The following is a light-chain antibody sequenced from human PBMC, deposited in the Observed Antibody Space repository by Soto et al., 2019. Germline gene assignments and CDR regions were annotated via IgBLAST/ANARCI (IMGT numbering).Light chain of an antibody. CDR1: SSDVGGYNY. J-gene: IGLJ2*01. Sequence: QSALTQPPSASGSPGQSVTISCTGTSSDVGGYNYVSWYQQHPGKAPKLMIYEVSKRPSGVPDRFSGSKSGNTASLTVSGLQVEDEADYYCSSYADSNTLVVFGGVTKRTVL. CDR3: SSYADSNTLVV. V-gene: IGLV2-8*01. CDR2: EVS.